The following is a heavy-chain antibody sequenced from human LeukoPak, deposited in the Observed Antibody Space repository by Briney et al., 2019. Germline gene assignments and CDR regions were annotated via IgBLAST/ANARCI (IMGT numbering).Heavy chain of an antibody. CDR2: IHYTGTT. Sequence: SETLSLTCTVSGDSVRSSSYNWGWIRQPPGKGLEWIGSIHYTGTTNYNPSLKSRVTISVDTSKNQFSLKLSSVTAADTAMYYCARKGGGQLVNTRRWFDPWGQGTLVTVSS. V-gene: IGHV4-39*07. J-gene: IGHJ5*02. CDR1: GDSVRSSSYN. CDR3: ARKGGGQLVNTRRWFDP. D-gene: IGHD6-6*01.